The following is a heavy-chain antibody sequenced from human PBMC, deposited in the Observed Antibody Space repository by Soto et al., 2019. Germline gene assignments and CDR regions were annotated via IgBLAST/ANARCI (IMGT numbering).Heavy chain of an antibody. CDR3: ASLDHDILTGYPNWFDP. J-gene: IGHJ5*02. D-gene: IGHD3-9*01. CDR2: IIPILGIA. CDR1: GGTFSSYT. V-gene: IGHV1-69*02. Sequence: QVQLVQSGAEVKKPGSSVKVSCKASGGTFSSYTISWVRQAPGQGLEWMGRIIPILGIANYAQKFQGRVTITADKSTSTAYMELSSLRSEDTAVYYCASLDHDILTGYPNWFDPWGQGTLVTVSS.